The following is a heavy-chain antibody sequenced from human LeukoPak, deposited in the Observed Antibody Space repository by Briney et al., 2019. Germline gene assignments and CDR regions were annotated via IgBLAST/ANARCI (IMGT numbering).Heavy chain of an antibody. D-gene: IGHD6-19*01. CDR2: ISGSGGST. V-gene: IGHV3-23*01. CDR3: AKRYSSGWTTTPPYFDY. J-gene: IGHJ4*02. CDR1: GFTFSSYA. Sequence: GGSLRLSCAASGFTFSSYAMSWVRQAPGKGLEWVSAISGSGGSTYYADSVKGRFTIPRDNSKNTLYLQMNSLRAEDTAVYYCAKRYSSGWTTTPPYFDYWGQGTLVTVSS.